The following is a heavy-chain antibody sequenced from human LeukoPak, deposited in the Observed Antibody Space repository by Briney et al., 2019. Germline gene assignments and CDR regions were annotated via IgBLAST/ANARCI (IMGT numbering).Heavy chain of an antibody. CDR1: GYTFTNYA. J-gene: IGHJ4*02. CDR2: INAGNGNT. D-gene: IGHD3-10*01. CDR3: ARDSGILWFGESDY. Sequence: ASVKVSCKASGYTFTNYAIHWVRQAPGQRLEWMGWINAGNGNTKYSQKFQGRVTITRDTSATTAYMEPSSLRSEDTAVYYCARDSGILWFGESDYWGQGTLVTVSS. V-gene: IGHV1-3*01.